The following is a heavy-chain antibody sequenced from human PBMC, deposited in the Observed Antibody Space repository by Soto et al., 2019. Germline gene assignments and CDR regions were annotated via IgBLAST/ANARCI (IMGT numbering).Heavy chain of an antibody. CDR3: ARDLCPLGSGSACPKFVLEF. CDR1: GYTFTGHY. Sequence: ASVKVSCKASGYTFTGHYMHWVRQVSGKGLEYLGWLKSDNGRAYSAPKLQGRVTFTRDPSTNTAYMELRGLRSNDTAVYLCARDLCPLGSGSACPKFVLEFWGQGTTVTVSS. D-gene: IGHD3-10*01. CDR2: LKSDNGRA. J-gene: IGHJ6*02. V-gene: IGHV1-2*02.